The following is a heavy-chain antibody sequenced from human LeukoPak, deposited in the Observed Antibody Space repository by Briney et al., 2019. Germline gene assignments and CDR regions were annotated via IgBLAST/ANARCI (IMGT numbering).Heavy chain of an antibody. CDR1: GGSFSGYY. J-gene: IGHJ5*02. Sequence: SETLSLTCAVYGGSFSGYYWSWIRQPPGKGLEWIGEINHSGSTNYNPSLKSRVTISVDTSKNQFSLKLSSVTAADTAVYYCARYSQRYSSSWLGDWFDPRGQGTLVTVSS. V-gene: IGHV4-34*01. CDR3: ARYSQRYSSSWLGDWFDP. CDR2: INHSGST. D-gene: IGHD6-13*01.